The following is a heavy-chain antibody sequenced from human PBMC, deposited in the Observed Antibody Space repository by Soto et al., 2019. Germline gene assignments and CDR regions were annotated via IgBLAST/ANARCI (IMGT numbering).Heavy chain of an antibody. J-gene: IGHJ3*02. V-gene: IGHV3-23*01. CDR2: ISGSGGST. Sequence: GGSLRLSCAASGFTFSSYAMSWVRQAPGKGLEWVSAISGSGGSTYYADSVKGRFTISRDNSKNTLYLQMNSLRAEDTAVYYCAKDHYYDSSGYYPLGAFDIWGQGTMVTVSS. D-gene: IGHD3-22*01. CDR1: GFTFSSYA. CDR3: AKDHYYDSSGYYPLGAFDI.